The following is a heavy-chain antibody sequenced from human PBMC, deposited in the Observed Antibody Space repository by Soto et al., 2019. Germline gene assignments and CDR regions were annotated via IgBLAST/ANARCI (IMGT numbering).Heavy chain of an antibody. J-gene: IGHJ5*01. CDR3: AKDWGTTGIGVWFNS. D-gene: IGHD1-1*01. Sequence: EVQLLESGGGLVQPGGSLRVSCAVSGFNFRSHAMSWVRQAPGKGLEWVSGISGHAGATYYTDSVKGRFTISRDNSKNTLSLQMKSLRAYNTALYYCAKDWGTTGIGVWFNSWGQGPLVPVPS. V-gene: IGHV3-23*01. CDR1: GFNFRSHA. CDR2: ISGHAGAT.